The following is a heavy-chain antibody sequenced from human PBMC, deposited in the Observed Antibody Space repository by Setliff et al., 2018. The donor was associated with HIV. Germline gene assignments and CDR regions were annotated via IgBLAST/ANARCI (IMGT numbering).Heavy chain of an antibody. D-gene: IGHD6-13*01. CDR3: AKGGASSLPLDY. Sequence: GGSLRLSCAASGFTFSNYDMTWVRQAPGKGLEWVAVISYDGSNKYYADSVKGRFTISRDNSKNTLYLQMNSLRAEDTAVYYCAKGGASSLPLDYWGHGTLVTVSS. CDR1: GFTFSNYD. V-gene: IGHV3-30*18. J-gene: IGHJ4*01. CDR2: ISYDGSNK.